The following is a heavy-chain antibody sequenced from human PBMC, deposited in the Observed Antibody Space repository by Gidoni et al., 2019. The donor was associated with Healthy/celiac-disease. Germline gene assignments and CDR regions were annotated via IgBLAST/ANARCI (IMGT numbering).Heavy chain of an antibody. CDR3: TRDTTWDGLFTPPTHYYYYYYGMDV. Sequence: EVQLVESGGGLVQPGRSLRLSCTASGFTFGDYAMSWVRQALGKGLEWVGFIRSKAYGGTTEYAASVKGRFTISRDDSKSIAYLQMNSLKTEDTAVYYCTRDTTWDGLFTPPTHYYYYYYGMDVWGQGTTVTVSS. D-gene: IGHD3-9*01. CDR1: GFTFGDYA. J-gene: IGHJ6*02. CDR2: IRSKAYGGTT. V-gene: IGHV3-49*04.